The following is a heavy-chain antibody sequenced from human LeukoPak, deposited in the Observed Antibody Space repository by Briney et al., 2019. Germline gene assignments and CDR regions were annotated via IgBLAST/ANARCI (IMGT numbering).Heavy chain of an antibody. Sequence: GASVKVSCKASGYTFTSYYMHWVRQVPGQGREWVGIINPSGGSANYAQKLQGRVTMTRDTSTSTVYMELSSLRSEETAVYYCATETLAPGGYYYYGMDVWGQGTTVTVSS. CDR2: INPSGGSA. CDR1: GYTFTSYY. D-gene: IGHD1-1*01. CDR3: ATETLAPGGYYYYGMDV. V-gene: IGHV1-46*04. J-gene: IGHJ6*02.